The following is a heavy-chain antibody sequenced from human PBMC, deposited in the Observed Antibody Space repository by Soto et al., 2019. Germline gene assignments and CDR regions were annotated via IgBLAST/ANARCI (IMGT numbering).Heavy chain of an antibody. J-gene: IGHJ4*02. CDR2: MYYSGST. Sequence: SETLSLTCTVSGGSISSYYWSWIRQPPGKGLEWIGYMYYSGSTNYNPSLKSRVTISVDTSKNQFSLKLSSVTAADTAVYYCGGKNYDSSGYFDYWGQGTLVTVS. CDR3: GGKNYDSSGYFDY. V-gene: IGHV4-59*01. CDR1: GGSISSYY. D-gene: IGHD3-22*01.